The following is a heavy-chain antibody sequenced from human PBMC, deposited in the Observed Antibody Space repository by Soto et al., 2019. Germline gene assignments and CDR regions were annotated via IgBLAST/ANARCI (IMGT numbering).Heavy chain of an antibody. D-gene: IGHD1-26*01. V-gene: IGHV1-46*01. CDR1: GYTFTSYY. Sequence: ASVKVSCKASGYTFTSYYMHWVRQAPGQGLEWMGIINPSGGSTSYAQKFQGRVTMTRDTSTSTVYMELSSLRSEDTAVYYCARGEYSGSYYESWFDPWDQGTLVTVSS. CDR2: INPSGGST. CDR3: ARGEYSGSYYESWFDP. J-gene: IGHJ5*02.